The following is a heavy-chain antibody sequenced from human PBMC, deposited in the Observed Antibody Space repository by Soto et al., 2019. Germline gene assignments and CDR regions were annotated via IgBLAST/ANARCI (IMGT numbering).Heavy chain of an antibody. V-gene: IGHV4-39*01. CDR3: ARREIAAAGSYGMDV. CDR1: GGSISSSSYY. D-gene: IGHD6-13*01. Sequence: PSETLSLTCTVSGGSISSSSYYWGWIRQPPGKGLEWIGSIYYSGSTYYNPSLKSRVTISVDTSKNQFSLKLSSVTAADTAVYYCARREIAAAGSYGMDVWGQGTTVT. CDR2: IYYSGST. J-gene: IGHJ6*02.